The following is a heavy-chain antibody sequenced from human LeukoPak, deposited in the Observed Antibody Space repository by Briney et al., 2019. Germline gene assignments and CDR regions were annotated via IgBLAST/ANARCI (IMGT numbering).Heavy chain of an antibody. J-gene: IGHJ5*02. D-gene: IGHD5-12*01. V-gene: IGHV4-38-2*02. CDR3: AREGNSPNWFDP. Sequence: SETLSLTCAVSGYSISSGYYWAWMRQPPGKGLEWIGSVYYTGSTHYNTSLKSRVTVSVDTSKNQFSLKLTYVTAADTAVYYCAREGNSPNWFDPWGQGTLVTVSS. CDR1: GYSISSGYY. CDR2: VYYTGST.